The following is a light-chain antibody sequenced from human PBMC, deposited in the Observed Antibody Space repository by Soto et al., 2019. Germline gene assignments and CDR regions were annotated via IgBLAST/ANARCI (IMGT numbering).Light chain of an antibody. CDR1: SSDIGAYNY. J-gene: IGLJ3*02. CDR2: EVS. CDR3: SSYTTSSTLV. V-gene: IGLV2-14*01. Sequence: QPVLTQPASVSGSPGQSITISCTGTSSDIGAYNYVSWYQQHPGKAPKFMIFEVSYRPSGVSHRCSGSKSGNTASLTISGLQAEDEADYYCSSYTTSSTLVFGGVTKLTVL.